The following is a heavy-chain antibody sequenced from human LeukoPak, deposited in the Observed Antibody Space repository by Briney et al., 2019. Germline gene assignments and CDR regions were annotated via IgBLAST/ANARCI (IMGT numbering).Heavy chain of an antibody. CDR1: GFTFSSYD. CDR2: IRYDGTNK. V-gene: IGHV3-30*02. Sequence: GGSLRLSCAASGFTFSSYDMHWVRQAPGKGLEWMAFIRYDGTNKNYADSVQGRFTISRDNSKNTLYLQMTSLRVHDTALYYCAKRPPGSGLDYWGQGTLVTVSS. CDR3: AKRPPGSGLDY. J-gene: IGHJ4*02. D-gene: IGHD3-10*01.